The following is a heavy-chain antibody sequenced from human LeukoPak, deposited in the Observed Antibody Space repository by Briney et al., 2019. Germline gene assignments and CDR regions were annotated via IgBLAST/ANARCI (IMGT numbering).Heavy chain of an antibody. CDR1: GYNFIDYY. J-gene: IGHJ4*02. D-gene: IGHD1-1*01. CDR2: VDPEDDAT. Sequence: ASLKLSCKTSGYNFIDYYIHWVKEAPGEGLEWLGRVDPEDDATVYAEKFQGRLTITADTSTDTAHMELRSLRSDDTAVYYCSATTATTSWDHWGQGTLVTVSS. CDR3: SATTATTSWDH. V-gene: IGHV1-69-2*01.